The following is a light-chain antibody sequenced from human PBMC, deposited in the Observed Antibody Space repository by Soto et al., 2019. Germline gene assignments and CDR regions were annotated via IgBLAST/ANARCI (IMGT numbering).Light chain of an antibody. CDR1: QSINTW. V-gene: IGKV1-5*01. Sequence: DIQMTQSPSTLSASVGDGVTITCRASQSINTWLAWYQQKPGKVPKVLIYDVSTLERGVPSRFSGSGSGTEFTLTISSLQPDDFATYYCQQYNSYSTFGQGTKVDIK. J-gene: IGKJ1*01. CDR3: QQYNSYST. CDR2: DVS.